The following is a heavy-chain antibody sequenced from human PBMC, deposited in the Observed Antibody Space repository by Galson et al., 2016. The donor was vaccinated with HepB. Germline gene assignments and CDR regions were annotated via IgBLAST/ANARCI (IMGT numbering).Heavy chain of an antibody. Sequence: SLRLSCAASGFTFSSYAMHWVRQAPGKGLEWITYISSSGSTKYYADSVKGRFTVSRDNVKHSLSLQMNSLRAEDTAVYYCASGLEGFDIWGQGTLVTASS. CDR3: ASGLEGFDI. CDR1: GFTFSSYA. J-gene: IGHJ3*02. D-gene: IGHD3-10*01. V-gene: IGHV3-48*03. CDR2: ISSSGSTK.